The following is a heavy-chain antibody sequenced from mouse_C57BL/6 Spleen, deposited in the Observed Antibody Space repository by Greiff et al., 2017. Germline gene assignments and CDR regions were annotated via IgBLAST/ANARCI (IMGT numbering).Heavy chain of an antibody. V-gene: IGHV1-69*01. CDR1: GYTLTSYW. CDR2: IDPSDSYT. CDR3: ARGYGSSQYYFDY. Sequence: VQLQQPGAELVMPGASVKLSCKASGYTLTSYWMHWVKQRPGQGLEWIGEIDPSDSYTNYNQKFKGKSTLTVDKSSSTAYMQLSSLTSEDSAVYYCARGYGSSQYYFDYWGQGTTLTVSS. D-gene: IGHD1-1*01. J-gene: IGHJ2*01.